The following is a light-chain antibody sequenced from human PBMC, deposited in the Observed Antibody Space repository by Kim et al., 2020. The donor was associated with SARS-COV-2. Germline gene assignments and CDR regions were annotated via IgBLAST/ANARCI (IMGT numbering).Light chain of an antibody. CDR1: QSISDW. CDR2: KAS. J-gene: IGKJ2*01. V-gene: IGKV1-5*03. Sequence: SASIGDRVTITCRARQSISDWLAWYQQKPGKAPKLLIYKASILESGVPLRFSGSASGTEFTLTISSLQPDDFATYYCQQYSSYSYTFGQGTKLEI. CDR3: QQYSSYSYT.